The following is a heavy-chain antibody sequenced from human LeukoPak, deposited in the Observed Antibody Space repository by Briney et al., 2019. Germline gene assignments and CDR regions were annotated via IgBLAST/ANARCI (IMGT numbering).Heavy chain of an antibody. V-gene: IGHV1-2*04. Sequence: ASVKVSCKASGYTFTGYYIHWVRQAPGQGLEWMGWINPNNGGTNYAQKFQGWATMTRDTSISTAYMELNRLTSDDTAVYSCARSGYSSSWYLDYWGQGTLVTVSS. CDR3: ARSGYSSSWYLDY. CDR1: GYTFTGYY. J-gene: IGHJ4*02. D-gene: IGHD6-13*01. CDR2: INPNNGGT.